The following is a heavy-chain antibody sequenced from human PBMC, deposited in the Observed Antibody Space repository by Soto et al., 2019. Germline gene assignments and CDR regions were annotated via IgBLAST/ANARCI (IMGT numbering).Heavy chain of an antibody. Sequence: SETLSLTCTVSGGSISSSSYYWGWIRQPPGKGLEWIGSIYYSGSTYYNPSLKSRVTISVDTSKNQFSLKLSSVTAADTAVYYCARLCSSTSCLFDYWGQGTLVTVSS. CDR1: GGSISSSSYY. J-gene: IGHJ4*02. CDR2: IYYSGST. D-gene: IGHD2-2*01. CDR3: ARLCSSTSCLFDY. V-gene: IGHV4-39*01.